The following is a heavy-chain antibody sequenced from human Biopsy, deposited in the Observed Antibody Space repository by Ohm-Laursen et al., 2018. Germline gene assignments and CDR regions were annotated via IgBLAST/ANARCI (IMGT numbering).Heavy chain of an antibody. J-gene: IGHJ3*02. D-gene: IGHD3-22*01. Sequence: SETLSLTCAVSGYSVTNDYYWGWIRQPAGKGLEWIGRIYSSGSTNYNPSLKSRVTLSMDTSKRQFSLKLSFVTAADTAVYYCARWTPEYDSSRYYLDAFDIWGQGTKVTVSS. CDR3: ARWTPEYDSSRYYLDAFDI. CDR2: IYSSGST. V-gene: IGHV4-4*07. CDR1: GYSVTNDYY.